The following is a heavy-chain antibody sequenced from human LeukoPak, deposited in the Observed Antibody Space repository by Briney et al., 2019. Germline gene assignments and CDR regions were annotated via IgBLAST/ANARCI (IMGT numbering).Heavy chain of an antibody. Sequence: GGSLRLSCAASGFTFSSYSMNWVRQAPGKGLEWVSSISSSSSYIYYADSVKGRFTISRDNARNSLYLQMNSLRAEDTAVYYCAREGTYGDYGIYYYYMDVWGKGTTVTVSS. V-gene: IGHV3-21*01. CDR1: GFTFSSYS. CDR2: ISSSSSYI. J-gene: IGHJ6*03. D-gene: IGHD4-17*01. CDR3: AREGTYGDYGIYYYYMDV.